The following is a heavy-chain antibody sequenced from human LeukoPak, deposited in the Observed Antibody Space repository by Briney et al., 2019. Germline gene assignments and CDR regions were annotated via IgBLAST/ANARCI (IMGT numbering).Heavy chain of an antibody. CDR3: TTFRPDY. Sequence: GGSVRLPCEASGFTFSSYWMHWVRQGPGKGLVWVARIKSDVSSTDYADSVKGRFTISRDNAKNKLYLQMNSLRAEDTGVYYCTTFRPDYWGQGTLVSVSS. CDR2: IKSDVSST. V-gene: IGHV3-74*01. J-gene: IGHJ4*02. D-gene: IGHD3-16*01. CDR1: GFTFSSYW.